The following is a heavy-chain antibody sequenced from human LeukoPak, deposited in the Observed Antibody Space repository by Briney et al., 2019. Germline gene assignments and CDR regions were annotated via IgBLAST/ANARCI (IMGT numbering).Heavy chain of an antibody. D-gene: IGHD5-24*01. V-gene: IGHV4-31*03. CDR1: GGSISSGGYY. CDR2: IYYSGST. CDR3: ARNRDGCSDFDY. Sequence: PSQTLSLTCTVSGGSISSGGYYWSWIRQHPGKGLEWIGYIYYSGSTYYNPSLKSRVTISVDTSKNQFSLKLSSVTAADTAVYYCARNRDGCSDFDYWGQGTLVTVSS. J-gene: IGHJ4*02.